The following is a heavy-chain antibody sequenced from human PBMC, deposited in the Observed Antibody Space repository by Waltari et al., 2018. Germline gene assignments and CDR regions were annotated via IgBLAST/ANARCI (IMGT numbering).Heavy chain of an antibody. D-gene: IGHD3-10*01. CDR2: TGDGGSVT. CDR1: GFTFINNA. Sequence: EVQLVESGGGLVQPGGSLRLSCAVSGFTFINNAISGVRQAPGKGLEWVSATGDGGSVTYYADSAKGRFSISRDNSKNTVYLQMNSLRAEDSALYYCARGFGELLPLDYWGQGTLVTVST. J-gene: IGHJ4*02. V-gene: IGHV3-23*04. CDR3: ARGFGELLPLDY.